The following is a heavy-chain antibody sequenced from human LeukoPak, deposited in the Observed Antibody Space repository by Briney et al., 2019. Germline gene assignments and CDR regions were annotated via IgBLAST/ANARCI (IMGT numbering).Heavy chain of an antibody. CDR2: ISYDGSNK. V-gene: IGHV3-30-3*01. J-gene: IGHJ4*02. Sequence: GRSLRLSCAASGFTFSSYAMHWVRQAPGKGLEWVAVISYDGSNKYYADSVKGRFTISRDNAKNSLYLQMNSLRAEDTAVYYCARDLLRRGSYSDSFDYWGQGTLVTVSS. D-gene: IGHD1-26*01. CDR1: GFTFSSYA. CDR3: ARDLLRRGSYSDSFDY.